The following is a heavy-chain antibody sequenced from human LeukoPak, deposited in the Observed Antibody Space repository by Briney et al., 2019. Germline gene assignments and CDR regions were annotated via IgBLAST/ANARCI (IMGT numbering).Heavy chain of an antibody. D-gene: IGHD2-2*01. CDR2: IWFDGSKE. V-gene: IGHV3-33*08. J-gene: IGHJ6*02. CDR1: GFTFSRYG. CDR3: ARGEAYLGISPPDYYNYKMDV. Sequence: PGGSLRLPCAASGFTFSRYGMHWVRQAPGKGLEWVAVIWFDGSKEYYGDSVKGRFTISRDNFKNMLYLQMNSLRAEDTAVYYCARGEAYLGISPPDYYNYKMDVWGQGTTVTVSS.